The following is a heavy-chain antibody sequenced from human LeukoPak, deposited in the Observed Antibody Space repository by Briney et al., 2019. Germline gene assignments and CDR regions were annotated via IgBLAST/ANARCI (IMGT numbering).Heavy chain of an antibody. CDR1: GFIFNKYW. CDR3: ARDPGPATAFYFDY. V-gene: IGHV3-74*01. Sequence: PGGSLRLSCAASGFIFNKYWMHWVRQAPGKGLVWVSRINSDGTSTGYADSVKGRFTISRDNSKNSLYLQMNSLRAEDTAVFYCARDPGPATAFYFDYWGQGTLVTVSS. D-gene: IGHD2-2*01. J-gene: IGHJ4*02. CDR2: INSDGTST.